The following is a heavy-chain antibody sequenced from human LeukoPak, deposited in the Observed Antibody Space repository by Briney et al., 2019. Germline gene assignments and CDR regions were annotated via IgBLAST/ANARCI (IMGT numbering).Heavy chain of an antibody. CDR3: ARHRAYSSSSPFDY. CDR2: IYYTGST. CDR1: GGSISSLY. J-gene: IGHJ4*02. V-gene: IGHV4-59*08. Sequence: SETLSLTCSVSGGSISSLYWSWIRQPPGKGLEWIGYIYYTGSTNYNPSLKSRVTMFVDMSKNQFSLRLSSVTAADTAVYYCARHRAYSSSSPFDYCGPGTLVTVSS. D-gene: IGHD6-6*01.